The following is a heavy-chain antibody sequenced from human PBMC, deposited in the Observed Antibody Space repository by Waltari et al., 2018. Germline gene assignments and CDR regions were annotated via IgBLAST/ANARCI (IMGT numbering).Heavy chain of an antibody. CDR3: ALDTGALWMDV. Sequence: SSYIHWVRQAPGQGLEWMGIINPSGGSTIYAQKFQGRVTMTRDTSTSTVYMELSSLRSEDTAVYYCALDTGALWMDVWGQGTTVTVSS. V-gene: IGHV1-46*01. CDR1: SSY. D-gene: IGHD2-21*01. J-gene: IGHJ6*02. CDR2: INPSGGST.